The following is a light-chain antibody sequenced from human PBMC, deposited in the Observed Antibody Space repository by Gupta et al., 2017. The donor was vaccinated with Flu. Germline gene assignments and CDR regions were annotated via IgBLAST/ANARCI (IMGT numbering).Light chain of an antibody. CDR3: HHEHLSPST. V-gene: IGKV1-5*03. CDR1: ESISGW. Sequence: DIHMTQSPSILSAYVGDTVTITCRASESISGWLAWYQQKPGKGPKLLLYKASGLQDRVPSRFSGSESGTDFTLTISSLQPAEFATYSCHHEHLSPSTFGRRTKLQI. CDR2: KAS. J-gene: IGKJ2*01.